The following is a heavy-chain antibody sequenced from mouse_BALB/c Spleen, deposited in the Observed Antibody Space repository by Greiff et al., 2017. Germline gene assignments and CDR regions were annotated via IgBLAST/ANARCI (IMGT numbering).Heavy chain of an antibody. CDR1: GYTFTEYI. CDR3: ARHEDPDYYGSSHYAMDY. J-gene: IGHJ4*01. Sequence: QVQLQQSGAGLVKPGASVKLSCKASGYTFTEYIIHWVKQRSGQGLEWIGWFYPGSGSIKYNEKFKDKATLTADKSSSTVYMELSRLTSEDSAVYFCARHEDPDYYGSSHYAMDYWGQGTSVTVSS. V-gene: IGHV1-62-2*01. D-gene: IGHD1-1*01. CDR2: FYPGSGSI.